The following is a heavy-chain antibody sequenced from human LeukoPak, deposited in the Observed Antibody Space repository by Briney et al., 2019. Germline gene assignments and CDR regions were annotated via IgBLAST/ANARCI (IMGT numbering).Heavy chain of an antibody. CDR1: GVSISSSNSY. Sequence: PSETLSLTCTVSGVSISSSNSYWGWIRQPPGKGLEWIGSIYYSGNTYSIDTSKNRFSLKLTSVTAADTAVYYCARQTGSGLFILPGGQGTLVTVSS. D-gene: IGHD3/OR15-3a*01. CDR3: ARQTGSGLFILP. CDR2: IYYSGNT. J-gene: IGHJ4*02. V-gene: IGHV4-39*01.